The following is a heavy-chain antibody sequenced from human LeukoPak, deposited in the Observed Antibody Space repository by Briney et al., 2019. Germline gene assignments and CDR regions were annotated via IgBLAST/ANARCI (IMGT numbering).Heavy chain of an antibody. J-gene: IGHJ4*02. D-gene: IGHD1-14*01. Sequence: PGGSLRLSCAASGFTFSSSAMSWVRQVPGKGLEWVSGISGSGGTTYYADSVKGRFTISRDNSKNTLCLQMNSLRPEDTAVYYCAKLHNLNCDYWGLGTLATVSS. CDR3: AKLHNLNCDY. CDR2: ISGSGGTT. CDR1: GFTFSSSA. V-gene: IGHV3-23*01.